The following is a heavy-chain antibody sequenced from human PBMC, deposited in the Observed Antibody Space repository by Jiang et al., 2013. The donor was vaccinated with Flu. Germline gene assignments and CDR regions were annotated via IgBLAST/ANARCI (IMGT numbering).Heavy chain of an antibody. CDR2: ISGSGGST. CDR1: GFTFSSYA. CDR3: AKEVGRRYSYGMDV. Sequence: AASGFTFSSYAMSWVRQAPGKGLEWVSAISGSGGSTYYADSVKGRFTISRDNSKNTLYLQMNSLRAEDTAVYYCAKEVGRRYSYGMDVWGQGTTVTVSS. V-gene: IGHV3-23*01. D-gene: IGHD3-9*01. J-gene: IGHJ6*02.